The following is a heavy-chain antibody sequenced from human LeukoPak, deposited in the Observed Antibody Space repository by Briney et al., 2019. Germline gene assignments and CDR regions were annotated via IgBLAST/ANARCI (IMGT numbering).Heavy chain of an antibody. Sequence: GGSLRLSCAASQFTFSNYVFHWVRQAPGKGLERVALITYDGGKKDYADSVKGRFTISRDNSRDTLYLQMNSLTVDDTAVYYCVRNRNLKMTSTGILGNWGLGTLVIVSS. CDR2: ITYDGGKK. V-gene: IGHV3-30*04. CDR3: VRNRNLKMTSTGILGN. J-gene: IGHJ4*02. CDR1: QFTFSNYV. D-gene: IGHD3-3*02.